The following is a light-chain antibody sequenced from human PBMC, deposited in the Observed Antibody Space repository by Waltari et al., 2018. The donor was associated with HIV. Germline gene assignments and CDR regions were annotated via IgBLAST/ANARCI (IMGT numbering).Light chain of an antibody. J-gene: IGLJ2*01. CDR3: CSYVGVVNSFVL. Sequence: QSALTQPASVSGSPGQSITIPCTATSSNLVSWYQQHPGKAPNLIIYEVSKRTSGVSDRFSASKSGNTASLTISGLQAEDEADYHCCSYVGVVNSFVLFGGGTKLTVL. CDR1: SSNL. CDR2: EVS. V-gene: IGLV2-23*02.